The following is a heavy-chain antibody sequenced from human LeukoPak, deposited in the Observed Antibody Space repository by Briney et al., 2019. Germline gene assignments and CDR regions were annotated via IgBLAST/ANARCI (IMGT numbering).Heavy chain of an antibody. V-gene: IGHV5-51*01. CDR3: ARQGRLRSYYYYYMDV. Sequence: LDFCWEGCGNSISSAWSCWVREIGQEVQEWRGIIYPGDSDTRYSPSFQGQVTISADKSISTAYLQWSSLKASDTAMYYCARQGRLRSYYYYYMDVWGKGTTVTVSS. D-gene: IGHD5-12*01. CDR1: GNSISSAW. CDR2: IYPGDSDT. J-gene: IGHJ6*03.